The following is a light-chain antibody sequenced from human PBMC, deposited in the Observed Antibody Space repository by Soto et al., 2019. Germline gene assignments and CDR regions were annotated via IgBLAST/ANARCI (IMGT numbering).Light chain of an antibody. J-gene: IGKJ3*01. CDR2: AGS. CDR3: QQSYSTPVT. CDR1: QSISSY. Sequence: GGRVTITCRASQSISSYLNWYQQKPGKAPKLLIYAGSSLQSGVPSRFSGSGSGTDFTLTISSLQPEDFATYYCQQSYSTPVTFGPGTKVDIK. V-gene: IGKV1-39*01.